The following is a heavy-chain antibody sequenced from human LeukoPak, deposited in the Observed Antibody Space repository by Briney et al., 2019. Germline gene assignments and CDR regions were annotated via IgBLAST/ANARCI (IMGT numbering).Heavy chain of an antibody. CDR1: GGTFSSYA. D-gene: IGHD1-26*01. Sequence: GASVKVSXKASGGTFSSYAISWVRQAPGQGLEWMGGIIPIFGTANYAQKFQGRVTITADESTSTAYMELSSLRSEDTAVYYCARDLDYSGSYSNAFDIWGQGTMVTVSS. V-gene: IGHV1-69*13. CDR2: IIPIFGTA. CDR3: ARDLDYSGSYSNAFDI. J-gene: IGHJ3*02.